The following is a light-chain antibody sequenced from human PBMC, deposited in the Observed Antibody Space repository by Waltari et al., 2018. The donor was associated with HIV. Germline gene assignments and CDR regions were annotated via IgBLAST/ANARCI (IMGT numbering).Light chain of an antibody. J-gene: IGKJ2*01. CDR2: WAS. Sequence: DIVMTQSPDSLVVALGERATINCKSSQRLLYSSKNKNYLTWYQQKPGQPPKLLISWASTRESGVPDRFRGSGSGTDFTLTISNLQAEDAALYYCLQHYSTPLYSFGQGTKLEIK. CDR3: LQHYSTPLYS. CDR1: QRLLYSSKNKNY. V-gene: IGKV4-1*01.